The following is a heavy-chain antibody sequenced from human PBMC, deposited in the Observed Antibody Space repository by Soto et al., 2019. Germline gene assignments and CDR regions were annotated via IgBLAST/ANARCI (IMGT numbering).Heavy chain of an antibody. J-gene: IGHJ5*02. D-gene: IGHD3-3*01. CDR2: IYYSGST. V-gene: IGHV4-59*06. Sequence: PSETLSLTCTVSGGSISSYYWSWIRQPPGKGLEWIGYIYYSGSTYYNPSLKSRVTISVDTSKNQFSLKLSSVTAADTAVYYCASSRYDFWSGYSFSWFDPWGQGTLVTVSS. CDR1: GGSISSYY. CDR3: ASSRYDFWSGYSFSWFDP.